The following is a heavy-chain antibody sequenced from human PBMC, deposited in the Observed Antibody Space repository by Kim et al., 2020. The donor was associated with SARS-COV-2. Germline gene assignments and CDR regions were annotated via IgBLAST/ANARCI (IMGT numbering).Heavy chain of an antibody. D-gene: IGHD2-15*01. CDR3: ARDRPGWSLDY. V-gene: IGHV3-30*04. J-gene: IGHJ4*02. CDR2: ISYDGSNK. CDR1: GFTFSSYA. Sequence: GGSLRLSCAASGFTFSSYAMHWVRQAPGKGLEWVAVISYDGSNKYYADSVKGRFTISRDNSKNTLYLQMNSLRAEDTAVYYCARDRPGWSLDYWGQGTLVIVSS.